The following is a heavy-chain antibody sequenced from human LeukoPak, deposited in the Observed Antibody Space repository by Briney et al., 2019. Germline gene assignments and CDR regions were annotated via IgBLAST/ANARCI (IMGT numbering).Heavy chain of an antibody. CDR2: IPYDGSDK. Sequence: GGSLRLSCAASGFTFSSYAMHWVRQAPGKGLEWVAIIPYDGSDKNYADSVKGRFTISRDNSKNTLYVQMNSLRGEDTAVYYCAREYAVAMTPRLDYWGQGTLVTVSS. CDR3: AREYAVAMTPRLDY. J-gene: IGHJ4*02. CDR1: GFTFSSYA. V-gene: IGHV3-30-3*01. D-gene: IGHD5-12*01.